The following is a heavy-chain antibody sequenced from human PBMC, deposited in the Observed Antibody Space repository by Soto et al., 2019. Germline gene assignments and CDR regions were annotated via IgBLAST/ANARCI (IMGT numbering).Heavy chain of an antibody. CDR2: INAGNGNT. CDR1: GYTFTSYA. J-gene: IGHJ4*02. CDR3: ATFNPDYFDY. Sequence: ASVKVSCKASGYTFTSYAMHWVRQAPGQRLEWMGWINAGNGNTKYSQKFQGRVTMTRDTSTSTVYMELSSLRSEGTAVYYCATFNPDYFDYWGQGTLVTVSS. V-gene: IGHV1-3*01.